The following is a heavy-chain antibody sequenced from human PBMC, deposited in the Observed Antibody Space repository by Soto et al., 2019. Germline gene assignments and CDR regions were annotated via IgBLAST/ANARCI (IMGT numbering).Heavy chain of an antibody. CDR1: GYSFTSYW. D-gene: IGHD3-16*01. CDR2: IYPGDPDT. V-gene: IGHV5-51*01. CDR3: ARRMITQDYHHYRLAV. J-gene: IGHJ6*04. Sequence: PGESLKISCKGSGYSFTSYWIGWVRQMPGKGLEWMGIIYPGDPDTRYSPSFQGQVTISADKSISTAYLQWSSLKASDTAMYYCARRMITQDYHHYRLAVWGEGSTVTVSS.